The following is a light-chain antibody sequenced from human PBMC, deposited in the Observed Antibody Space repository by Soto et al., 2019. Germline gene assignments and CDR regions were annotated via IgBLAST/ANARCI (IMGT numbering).Light chain of an antibody. CDR2: KTS. V-gene: IGKV1-5*03. Sequence: DIQMTQSHSTLSASVGDRVIITCWASQSISSWLAWYQQKPGKAPKLLIYKTSSLESGVPLRFSGSGSGTEFTLTISSLQPDDFATYYCQQYKSYSAFTFGPGTKVDIK. J-gene: IGKJ3*01. CDR1: QSISSW. CDR3: QQYKSYSAFT.